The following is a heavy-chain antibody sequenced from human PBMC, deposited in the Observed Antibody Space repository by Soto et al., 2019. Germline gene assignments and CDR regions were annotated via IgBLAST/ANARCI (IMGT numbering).Heavy chain of an antibody. V-gene: IGHV4-31*03. CDR3: ARACSSTSGYYYGMDV. D-gene: IGHD2-2*01. Sequence: SLTCTVSGGSISSGGYYWSWIRQHPGKGLEWIGYIYYSGSTYYNPSLKSRVTISVDTSKNQFSLKLSSVTAADTAVYYCARACSSTSGYYYGMDVWGQGTTVTVSS. J-gene: IGHJ6*02. CDR1: GGSISSGGYY. CDR2: IYYSGST.